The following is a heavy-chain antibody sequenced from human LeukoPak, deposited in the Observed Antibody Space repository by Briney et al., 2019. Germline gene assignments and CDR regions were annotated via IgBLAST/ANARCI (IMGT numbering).Heavy chain of an antibody. D-gene: IGHD3-22*01. CDR2: IIPIFGIA. CDR1: GSTFSSYA. J-gene: IGHJ4*02. CDR3: ARPYYYDSSGYYHFDY. Sequence: GSSVKVSCKASGSTFSSYAISWVRQAPGQGLEWMGRIIPIFGIANYAQKFQGRVTITADKSTSTAYMELSSLRSEDTAVYYCARPYYYDSSGYYHFDYWGQGTLVTVSS. V-gene: IGHV1-69*04.